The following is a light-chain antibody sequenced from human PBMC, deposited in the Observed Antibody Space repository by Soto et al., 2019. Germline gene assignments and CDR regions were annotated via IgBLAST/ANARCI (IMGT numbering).Light chain of an antibody. Sequence: EIQMTHSPSSLSASVGGRVIITCRASQSISTYVNWYQQRPGTAPKLLLYAASTLQRGVPSRLSGSGYGTDLSITITSLQHEDFETYLCQQTYTTIFTFGQGTRLEIK. CDR3: QQTYTTIFT. V-gene: IGKV1-39*01. CDR2: AAS. CDR1: QSISTY. J-gene: IGKJ5*01.